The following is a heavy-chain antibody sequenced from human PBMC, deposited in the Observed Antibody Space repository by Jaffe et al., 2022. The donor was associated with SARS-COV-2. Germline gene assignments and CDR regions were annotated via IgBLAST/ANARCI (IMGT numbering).Heavy chain of an antibody. V-gene: IGHV3-30*18. Sequence: QVQLVESGGGVVQPGRSLRLSCAASGFTFSSYGMHWVRQAPGKGLEWVAVISYDGSNKYYADSVKGRFTISRDNSKNTLYLQMNSLRAEDTAVYYCAKALHKGAAAAPLYYYYGMDVWGQGTTVTVSS. J-gene: IGHJ6*02. D-gene: IGHD6-13*01. CDR3: AKALHKGAAAAPLYYYYGMDV. CDR2: ISYDGSNK. CDR1: GFTFSSYG.